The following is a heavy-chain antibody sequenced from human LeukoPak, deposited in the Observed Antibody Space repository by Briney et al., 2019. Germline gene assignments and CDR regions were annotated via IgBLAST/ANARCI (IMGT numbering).Heavy chain of an antibody. V-gene: IGHV4-39*07. D-gene: IGHD2-2*01. J-gene: IGHJ4*02. CDR3: AREVLGYCSSTSCYSGDY. Sequence: SETLSLTCTVSGGSISSGSYYWSWIRQPPGKGLEWIGSIYHSGSTYYNPSLKSRVTISVDTSKNQFSLKLSSVTAADTAVYYCAREVLGYCSSTSCYSGDYWGQGTLVTVSS. CDR2: IYHSGST. CDR1: GGSISSGSYY.